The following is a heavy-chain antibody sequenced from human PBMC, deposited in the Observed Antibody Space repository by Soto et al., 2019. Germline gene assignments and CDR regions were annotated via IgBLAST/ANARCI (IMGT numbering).Heavy chain of an antibody. Sequence: GGSLRLSCAASGFTFSGSAMHWVRQASGKGLEWVGRIRSKANSYATAYAASVKGRFTISRDDSKNTAYLQMNSLKTEDTAVYYCRILDYGDYGADYYYMDVWGKGTTVTVSS. V-gene: IGHV3-73*01. CDR2: IRSKANSYAT. D-gene: IGHD4-17*01. CDR1: GFTFSGSA. CDR3: RILDYGDYGADYYYMDV. J-gene: IGHJ6*03.